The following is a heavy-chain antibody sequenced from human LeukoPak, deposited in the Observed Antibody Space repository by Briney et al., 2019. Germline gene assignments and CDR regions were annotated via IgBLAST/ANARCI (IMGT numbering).Heavy chain of an antibody. CDR1: GFTLSSYA. CDR2: IDGSGDNR. Sequence: PGGSLRLSCAASGFTLSSYAMTWVRQAPGKGLEWVSSIDGSGDNRYYADSVKGRFTISRDNSGNTLYLQLRGLGAEDTATYYCAKVQMSTGWTFDFWGQGSLVTVSS. J-gene: IGHJ4*02. CDR3: AKVQMSTGWTFDF. V-gene: IGHV3-23*01. D-gene: IGHD2-2*01.